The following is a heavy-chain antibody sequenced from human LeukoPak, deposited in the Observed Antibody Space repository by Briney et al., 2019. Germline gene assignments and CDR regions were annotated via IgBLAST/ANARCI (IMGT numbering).Heavy chain of an antibody. Sequence: SETLSLTCTVSGGSISSGGYYWSWIRQHPGKGLEWIGYIYYSGSTYYNPSLKSRVTISVDTSKNQFSLKPSSVTAADTAVYYCARGDILTGYPIDYWGQGTLVTVSS. D-gene: IGHD3-9*01. CDR1: GGSISSGGYY. CDR3: ARGDILTGYPIDY. V-gene: IGHV4-31*03. CDR2: IYYSGST. J-gene: IGHJ4*02.